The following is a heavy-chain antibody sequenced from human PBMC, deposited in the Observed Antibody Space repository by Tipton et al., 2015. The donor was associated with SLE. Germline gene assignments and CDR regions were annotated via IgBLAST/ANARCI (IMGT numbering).Heavy chain of an antibody. D-gene: IGHD2-8*02. V-gene: IGHV3-30*02. CDR1: GFTFGGYG. J-gene: IGHJ4*02. CDR2: IEHDERTA. CDR3: ARGRGYWAGGVCQYFDY. Sequence: SLRLSCEASGFTFGGYGIDWVRQAPGKGLEWVAFIEHDERTAYFADSVKGRFTISRDNSKSAVFLQMNSLRIDDTAVYYCARGRGYWAGGVCQYFDYWGQGTLVTVSS.